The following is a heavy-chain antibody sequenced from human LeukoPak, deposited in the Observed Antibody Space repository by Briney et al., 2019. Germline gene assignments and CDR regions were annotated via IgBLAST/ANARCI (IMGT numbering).Heavy chain of an antibody. V-gene: IGHV3-23*01. D-gene: IGHD1-1*01. Sequence: EPGGSLRLSCAASGFTFSSYAMSWVRQAPGKGLEWVSAISGGGDNAYYPDSVKGRFTISRDNSKNTLYLQMNSLRAEDTAIYYCAKPRAMTTGVGRYFDLWGRGTLVTVSS. J-gene: IGHJ2*01. CDR2: ISGGGDNA. CDR1: GFTFSSYA. CDR3: AKPRAMTTGVGRYFDL.